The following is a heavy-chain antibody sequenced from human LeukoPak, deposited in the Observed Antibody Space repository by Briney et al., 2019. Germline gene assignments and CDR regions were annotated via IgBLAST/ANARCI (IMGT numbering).Heavy chain of an antibody. CDR2: VIRDGSFT. CDR1: GFTFRSYW. Sequence: PGGSLRLSCAASGFTFRSYWMHWVRQAPGKGLEWVSRVIRDGSFTNYADSVKGRFTISRDNAKNSLYLQMNSLRAEDTAVYYCARDDNSGYLLPYYFDYWGQGTLVTVSS. J-gene: IGHJ4*02. CDR3: ARDDNSGYLLPYYFDY. V-gene: IGHV3-74*01. D-gene: IGHD5-12*01.